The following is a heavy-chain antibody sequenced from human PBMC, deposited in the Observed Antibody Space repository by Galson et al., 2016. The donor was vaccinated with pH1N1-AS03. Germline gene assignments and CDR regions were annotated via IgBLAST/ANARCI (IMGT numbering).Heavy chain of an antibody. CDR3: ARSPGYCSAGSCSDQGYFDY. CDR2: LAAVGDT. V-gene: IGHV3-13*01. CDR1: ELTLSNYD. J-gene: IGHJ4*02. Sequence: SLRLSCAASELTLSNYDMHWVRQAPGKGLEWISILAAVGDTNYAGSVKGRFTISRDNAKNSLYLQMNRLRAEDTALYYCARSPGYCSAGSCSDQGYFDYWGPGTLVTVSS. D-gene: IGHD2-15*01.